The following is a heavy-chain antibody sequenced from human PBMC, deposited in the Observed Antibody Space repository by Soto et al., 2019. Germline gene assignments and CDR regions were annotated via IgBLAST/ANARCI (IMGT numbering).Heavy chain of an antibody. Sequence: SETLSLTCGVSGGTIRSPDWWTWVRQPPGKGLEWIGEIFQSGSTNYTPSLESRVTITVDKSKNQFSLTLTSVTAADTAVYFCARGRGRYSSGWSWFDPWGQGILVTVSS. D-gene: IGHD6-19*01. J-gene: IGHJ5*02. CDR2: IFQSGST. CDR1: GGTIRSPDW. V-gene: IGHV4-4*02. CDR3: ARGRGRYSSGWSWFDP.